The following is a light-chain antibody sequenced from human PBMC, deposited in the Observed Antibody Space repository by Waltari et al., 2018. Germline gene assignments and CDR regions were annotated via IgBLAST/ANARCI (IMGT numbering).Light chain of an antibody. J-gene: IGLJ2*01. CDR1: SSDAGGYHY. CDR2: DVS. Sequence: QSALTQPASVSGSPGQSITIPCTGTSSDAGGYHYISWYQQHPGKAPKLMIYDVSNRPSGVSNRFSGSKSGNTASLTISGLQAEDEADYYCSSYTSSSTRVVFGGGTKLTVL. V-gene: IGLV2-14*01. CDR3: SSYTSSSTRVV.